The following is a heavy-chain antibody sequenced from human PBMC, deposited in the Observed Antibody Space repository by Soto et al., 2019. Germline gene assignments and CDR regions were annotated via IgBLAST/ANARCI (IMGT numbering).Heavy chain of an antibody. V-gene: IGHV1-69*02. CDR1: GGTFSSYT. Sequence: QVQLVQSGAEVKKPGSSVKVSCKASGGTFSSYTISWVRQAPGQGLEWMGRIIPILGIANYAQKFQGRVTITADKSTSTAYMELSSLRSEDTAVYYWASYYGDYEQGYVDYWGQGTLVTVSS. CDR3: ASYYGDYEQGYVDY. D-gene: IGHD4-17*01. J-gene: IGHJ4*02. CDR2: IIPILGIA.